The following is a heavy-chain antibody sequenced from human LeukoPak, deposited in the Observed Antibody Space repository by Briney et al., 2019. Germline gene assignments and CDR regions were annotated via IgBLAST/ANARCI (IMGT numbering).Heavy chain of an antibody. CDR3: AREYSSGWYPSFDAFDI. CDR2: ISYDGSNK. V-gene: IGHV3-30*04. Sequence: PGRSLRLSCAASGFTFSSYAMHWVRQAPGKGLEWVAVISYDGSNKYYADSVKGRFTISRDNSKNTLYLQMNSLRAEDTAVYYCAREYSSGWYPSFDAFDIWGQGTMVTVSS. J-gene: IGHJ3*02. D-gene: IGHD6-19*01. CDR1: GFTFSSYA.